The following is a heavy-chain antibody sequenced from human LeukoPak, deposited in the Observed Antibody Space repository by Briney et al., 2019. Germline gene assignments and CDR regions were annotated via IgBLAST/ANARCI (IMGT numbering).Heavy chain of an antibody. CDR1: GYSFTSHY. CDR3: ARDTHYSGYDFWFDP. D-gene: IGHD5-12*01. CDR2: ISVYNDNR. Sequence: GASVKVSCKASGYSFTSHYMHWVRQAPGQGLEWMGWISVYNDNRKYAQNFQGRLTMTTDTFTSTAYMELRSLRSDDTAVYYCARDTHYSGYDFWFDPWGQGTLVTVSS. J-gene: IGHJ5*02. V-gene: IGHV1-18*04.